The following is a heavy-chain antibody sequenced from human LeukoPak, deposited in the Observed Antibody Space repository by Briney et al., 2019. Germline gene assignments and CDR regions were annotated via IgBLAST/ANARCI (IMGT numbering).Heavy chain of an antibody. CDR2: IWYDGSNK. CDR3: ANIGYSSGWYYFDY. D-gene: IGHD6-19*01. CDR1: GFTFSNSA. Sequence: GGSLRLSCEAPGFTFSNSAMSWVRQAPGKGLEWVAVIWYDGSNKYYADSVKGRFTISRDNSKNTLYLQMNSLRAEDTAVYYCANIGYSSGWYYFDYWGQGTLVTVSS. J-gene: IGHJ4*02. V-gene: IGHV3-33*08.